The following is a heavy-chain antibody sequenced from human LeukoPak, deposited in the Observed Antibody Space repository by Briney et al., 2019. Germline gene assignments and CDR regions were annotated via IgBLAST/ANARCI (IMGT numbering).Heavy chain of an antibody. D-gene: IGHD1-1*01. J-gene: IGHJ4*02. CDR2: INHSGST. CDR3: ARECAGTDY. Sequence: SETLSLTCAVYGGSFSGYDWSWIRQPPGKGLEWIGEINHSGSTNYNPSLKSRVTISVDTSKNQFSLKLSSVTAADTAVYYCARECAGTDYWGQGTLVTVSS. V-gene: IGHV4-34*01. CDR1: GGSFSGYD.